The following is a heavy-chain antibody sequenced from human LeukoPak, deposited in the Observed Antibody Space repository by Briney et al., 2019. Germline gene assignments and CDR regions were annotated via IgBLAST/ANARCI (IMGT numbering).Heavy chain of an antibody. V-gene: IGHV1-2*02. D-gene: IGHD2-15*01. CDR1: GYTFTGYY. CDR2: INPNSGGT. J-gene: IGHJ6*02. CDR3: ASTMVVAARDYYYYYGMDV. Sequence: ASVKVSCKASGYTFTGYYMHWVRQAPGQGLEWMGWINPNSGGTNYAQKFQGRVTMTRDTSISTAYMELSRLRSDDTDVYYCASTMVVAARDYYYYYGMDVWGQGTTVTVSS.